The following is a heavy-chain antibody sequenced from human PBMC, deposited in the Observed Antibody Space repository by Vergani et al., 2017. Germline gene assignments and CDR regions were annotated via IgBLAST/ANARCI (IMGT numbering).Heavy chain of an antibody. CDR2: INPSGGST. J-gene: IGHJ4*02. V-gene: IGHV1-46*01. CDR1: GGTFSSYA. D-gene: IGHD3-22*01. Sequence: QVQLVQSGAEVKKPGSSVKVSCKASGGTFSSYAISWVRQAPGQGLEWMGIINPSGGSTSYAQKFQGRVTMTRDTSTSTVYMELSSLRSEDTAVYYCARSSGYYSYYFDFWGQGTLVTVSS. CDR3: ARSSGYYSYYFDF.